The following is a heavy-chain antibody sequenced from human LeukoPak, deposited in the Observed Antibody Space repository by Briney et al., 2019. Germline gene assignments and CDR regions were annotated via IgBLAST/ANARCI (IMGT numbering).Heavy chain of an antibody. CDR2: IIPILGIA. Sequence: SVKVSCKASGGTFSSYAISWVRQAPGQGLEWMGRIIPILGIANYAQKFQGRVTITADKSTSTAYMELSSLRSEDTAVYYCARVSTYPPSLYGMDVWGRGTTVTVSS. J-gene: IGHJ6*02. V-gene: IGHV1-69*04. D-gene: IGHD3-16*01. CDR1: GGTFSSYA. CDR3: ARVSTYPPSLYGMDV.